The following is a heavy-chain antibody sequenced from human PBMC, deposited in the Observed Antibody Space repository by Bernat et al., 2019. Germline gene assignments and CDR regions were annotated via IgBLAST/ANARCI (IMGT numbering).Heavy chain of an antibody. J-gene: IGHJ4*02. V-gene: IGHV1-2*04. Sequence: QVQLVQSGAEVKKPGASVKVSCKASGYTFTGYYIHWVRQAPGQGLEWMGWINPNNGDTNYVQKLQGWVTMTRDTAISTAYMELSRLTSDDAAVYYCASALGSSRWYYFDYWGQGTLVTVSS. CDR2: INPNNGDT. CDR3: ASALGSSRWYYFDY. D-gene: IGHD6-13*01. CDR1: GYTFTGYY.